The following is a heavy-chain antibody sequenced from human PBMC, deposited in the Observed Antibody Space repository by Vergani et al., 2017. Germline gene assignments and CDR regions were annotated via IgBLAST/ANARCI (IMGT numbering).Heavy chain of an antibody. J-gene: IGHJ5*01. CDR3: ARDGWLDNAPVDS. V-gene: IGHV1-69*09. Sequence: QVQLVQSGAEVKKPGASVKVSCKASGYTFSSYAISWVRQAPGQGLEWMGRIIPILGIANYAQKFQGRVTITADKSTSTAYMELSSLRSEDTAVYYCARDGWLDNAPVDSWGQGTLVTVSS. CDR2: IIPILGIA. CDR1: GYTFSSYA. D-gene: IGHD6-19*01.